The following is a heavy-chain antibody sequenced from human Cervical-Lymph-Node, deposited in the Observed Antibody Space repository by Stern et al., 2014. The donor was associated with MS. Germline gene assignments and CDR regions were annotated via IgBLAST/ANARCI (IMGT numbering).Heavy chain of an antibody. Sequence: EVQLLQSGPEVKRPGESLKISCQASGYTFTSYWNGWVRQMPGKGLEWIAIIFPGGSDIRYSPSFQGQVTISADKSSSTAYLQWNNLKASDTAIYYCARQRYFDYWGQGTLVTVSS. CDR1: GYTFTSYW. V-gene: IGHV5-51*01. CDR2: IFPGGSDI. CDR3: ARQRYFDY. J-gene: IGHJ4*02.